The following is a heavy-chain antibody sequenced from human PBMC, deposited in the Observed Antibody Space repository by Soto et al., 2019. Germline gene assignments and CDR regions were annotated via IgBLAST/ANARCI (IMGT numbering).Heavy chain of an antibody. CDR2: IYYSGST. V-gene: IGHV4-61*01. CDR3: AGGNHRPYIYSFHY. D-gene: IGHD6-6*01. Sequence: QVQLQESGPGLVKPSETLSLTCTVSGGSVSSDYYFWGWVRQPPGKGLEWIGDIYYSGSTNYNPPLKSRVTLAVDTSKNQFSLKLNSVTAADTAVYYCAGGNHRPYIYSFHYWGQGTLVTVSS. J-gene: IGHJ4*02. CDR1: GGSVSSDYYF.